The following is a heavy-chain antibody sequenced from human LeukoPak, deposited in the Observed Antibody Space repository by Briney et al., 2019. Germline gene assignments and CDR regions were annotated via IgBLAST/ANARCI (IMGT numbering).Heavy chain of an antibody. V-gene: IGHV4-59*12. CDR2: IYYSGST. J-gene: IGHJ5*02. CDR1: GGSISSYY. Sequence: PSETLSLTCTVSGGSISSYYWSWIRQPPGKGLEWIGYIYYSGSTNYNPSLKSRVTMSVDTSKNQFSLKLSSVTAADTAVYYCARVGYSSSGWFDPWGQGTLVTVSS. CDR3: ARVGYSSSGWFDP. D-gene: IGHD6-13*01.